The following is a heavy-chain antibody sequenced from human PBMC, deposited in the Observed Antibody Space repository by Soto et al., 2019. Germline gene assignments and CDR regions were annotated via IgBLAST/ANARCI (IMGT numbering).Heavy chain of an antibody. CDR1: GFSFTTDW. V-gene: IGHV3-7*01. J-gene: IGHJ5*02. Sequence: EVQVVGSVAGLIQAGGALRLSCAVSGFSFTTDWMTWVHQAPGRGMEWVANISPCGIATHYVDSVKGRFTISGDHAKNSVYLQLNSVRADDTAVYSCAPKGDSGSTWGQGTLVTVSS. CDR2: ISPCGIAT. D-gene: IGHD3-22*01. CDR3: APKGDSGST.